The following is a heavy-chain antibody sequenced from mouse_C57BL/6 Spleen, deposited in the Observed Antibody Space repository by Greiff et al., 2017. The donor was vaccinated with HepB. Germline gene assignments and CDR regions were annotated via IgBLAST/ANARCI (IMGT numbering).Heavy chain of an antibody. CDR1: GFNIKDYY. J-gene: IGHJ3*01. Sequence: EVKLMESGAELVKPGASVKLSCTASGFNIKDYYMHWVKQRTEQGLEWIGRIDPEDGETKYAPKFQGKATITADTSSNTAYLQLSSLTSEDTAVYYCAPYYYGSSYVWFAYWGQGTLVTVSA. V-gene: IGHV14-2*01. D-gene: IGHD1-1*01. CDR2: IDPEDGET. CDR3: APYYYGSSYVWFAY.